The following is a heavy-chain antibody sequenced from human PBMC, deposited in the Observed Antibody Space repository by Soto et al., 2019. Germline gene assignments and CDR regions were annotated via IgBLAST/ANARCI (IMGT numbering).Heavy chain of an antibody. Sequence: ASVKVSCKASGYTFTGYYMHWVRQAPGQGLEWMGWINPNSGGTNYAQKFQGRVTMTRDTSISTAYMELSRLRSDDTAVYYCARAAQPNYYYSGMDVWGQGTTVTVYS. D-gene: IGHD6-6*01. CDR1: GYTFTGYY. J-gene: IGHJ6*02. V-gene: IGHV1-2*02. CDR3: ARAAQPNYYYSGMDV. CDR2: INPNSGGT.